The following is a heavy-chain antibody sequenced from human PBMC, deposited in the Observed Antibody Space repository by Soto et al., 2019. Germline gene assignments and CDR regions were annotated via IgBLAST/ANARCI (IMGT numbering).Heavy chain of an antibody. D-gene: IGHD2-2*01. CDR2: INPNSGGT. Sequence: ASMQVSCASSVYTFTGDNIHCVRPAPGQGLEWMGWINPNSGGTNYADSVKGRFTISRDTAKNSLYLQMNRLRAEDTAVYYCARPRCTSCFPFDYWGQGTLVTVS. CDR3: ARPRCTSCFPFDY. CDR1: VYTFTGDN. J-gene: IGHJ4*02. V-gene: IGHV1-2*02.